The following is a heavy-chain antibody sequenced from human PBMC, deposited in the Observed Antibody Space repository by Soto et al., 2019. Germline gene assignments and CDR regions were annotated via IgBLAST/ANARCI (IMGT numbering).Heavy chain of an antibody. CDR1: GFTFSGYW. Sequence: PGGSLRLSCAASGFTFSGYWMNWVRQAPGKGLEWVANIKEDGSEKYYADSVEGRFTISRDNAKNSLYLQMNSLRAEDTAVYYCARDQLYYDDISGRPLNAFDVWGQGTTVTVSS. J-gene: IGHJ3*01. V-gene: IGHV3-7*01. CDR3: ARDQLYYDDISGRPLNAFDV. D-gene: IGHD3-22*01. CDR2: IKEDGSEK.